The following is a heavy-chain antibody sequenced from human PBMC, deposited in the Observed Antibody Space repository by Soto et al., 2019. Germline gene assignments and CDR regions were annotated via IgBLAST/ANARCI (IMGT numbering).Heavy chain of an antibody. V-gene: IGHV5-51*01. Sequence: ISCKGSGYSFTRYWIGWVRQMPGKGLEWMGIIYPGDSDTRYSPSFQGQVTISADKSISTAYLQWSSLKASDTAMYYCARPKAVRSSEAFDIWGQGTMVIVSS. J-gene: IGHJ3*02. CDR1: GYSFTRYW. CDR3: ARPKAVRSSEAFDI. CDR2: IYPGDSDT. D-gene: IGHD6-19*01.